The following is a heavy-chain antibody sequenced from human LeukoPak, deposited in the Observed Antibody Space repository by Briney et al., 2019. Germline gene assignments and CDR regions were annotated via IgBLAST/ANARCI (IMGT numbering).Heavy chain of an antibody. CDR1: GFTFRNYA. Sequence: PGGSLRLSCAASGFTFRNYAMTWVRQAPGKGLEWVSAISGGSGTYFADSVKGRFTISRDNSENTVYLQMNSLRAEDMAVYYCAKKGGYDSSGYLPLEYWGQGTLVTVSS. CDR2: ISGGSGT. V-gene: IGHV3-23*01. J-gene: IGHJ4*02. CDR3: AKKGGYDSSGYLPLEY. D-gene: IGHD3-22*01.